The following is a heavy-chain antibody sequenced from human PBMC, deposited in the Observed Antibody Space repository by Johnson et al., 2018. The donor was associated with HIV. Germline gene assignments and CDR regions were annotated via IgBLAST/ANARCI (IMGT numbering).Heavy chain of an antibody. Sequence: QVQLVESGGGVVQSGRSLRLSCAASGFTFSTYGMHWVRQAPGKGLEWVAFIRYDGSNKYYPGSVKGRFTISRENAKNSLYLQMNSLRAEDTAVYYCAKSPGKDHGGNSGGIDIWGQGTMVTVSA. V-gene: IGHV3-30*02. J-gene: IGHJ3*02. D-gene: IGHD4-23*01. CDR1: GFTFSTYG. CDR2: IRYDGSNK. CDR3: AKSPGKDHGGNSGGIDI.